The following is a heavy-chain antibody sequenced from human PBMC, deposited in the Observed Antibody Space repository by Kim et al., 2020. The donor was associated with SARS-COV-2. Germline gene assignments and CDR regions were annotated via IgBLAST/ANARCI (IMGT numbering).Heavy chain of an antibody. Sequence: GGSLRLSCAASGFTFSSYWMSWVRQAPGKGLEWVANIKQDGSEKYYVDSVKGRFTISRDNAKNSLYLQMNSLRAEDTAVYYCARFLYSYGSRHFDYWGQGTLVTVSS. CDR2: IKQDGSEK. D-gene: IGHD5-18*01. V-gene: IGHV3-7*01. CDR3: ARFLYSYGSRHFDY. J-gene: IGHJ4*02. CDR1: GFTFSSYW.